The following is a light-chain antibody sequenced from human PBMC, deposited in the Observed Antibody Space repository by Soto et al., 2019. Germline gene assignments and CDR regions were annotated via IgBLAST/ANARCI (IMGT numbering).Light chain of an antibody. Sequence: QSVLTQPASVSGSPGQSIAVSCTGTSSDVGRYNYVSWYQQYPGKAPKLMIYDVNKRPSGVSDRFSGSKSGNTASLTISGLQAEDEADYYCSSYTTSTSYVFGTGTKLTVL. CDR1: SSDVGRYNY. V-gene: IGLV2-14*01. J-gene: IGLJ1*01. CDR3: SSYTTSTSYV. CDR2: DVN.